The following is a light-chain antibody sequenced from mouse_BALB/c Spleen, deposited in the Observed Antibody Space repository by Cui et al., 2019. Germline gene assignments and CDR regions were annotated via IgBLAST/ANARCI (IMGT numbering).Light chain of an antibody. CDR2: DTS. Sequence: HILPTQSLAIMSASPGEKVTMTCRAKSRVSYMHWYQQKPGSSHKPWIYDTSNLASGLPARFSGSGSGTCYSLIISSMEAEDAATYYCRQRSSYPWTFGGGTKLEIK. J-gene: IGKJ1*01. CDR1: SRVSY. CDR3: RQRSSYPWT. V-gene: IGKV4-69*01.